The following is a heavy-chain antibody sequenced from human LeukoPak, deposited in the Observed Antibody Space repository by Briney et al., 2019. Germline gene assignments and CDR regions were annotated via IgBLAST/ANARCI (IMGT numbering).Heavy chain of an antibody. CDR2: IYYSGST. J-gene: IGHJ4*02. D-gene: IGHD6-19*01. V-gene: IGHV4-31*03. Sequence: SETLSLTCTVSGGSISSGGYYWSWIRQHPGKGLEWIVYIYYSGSTYYNPSLKSRVTISVDTSKNQFSLKLSSVTAADTAVYYCARWGGGIAVAGTGFDYWGQGTLVTVSS. CDR1: GGSISSGGYY. CDR3: ARWGGGIAVAGTGFDY.